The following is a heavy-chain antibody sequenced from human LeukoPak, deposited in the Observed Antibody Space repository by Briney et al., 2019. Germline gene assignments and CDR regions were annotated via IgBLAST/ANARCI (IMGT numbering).Heavy chain of an antibody. D-gene: IGHD5-18*01. V-gene: IGHV4-59*08. Sequence: PSETLSLTCTVSGGSISSYYWSWIRQPPGKRLEWIGYIYYSGSTNYNPSLKSRVTISVDTSKNQFSLKLSSVTAADTAMYYCARHGGYSYGSPFYNDYWGQGTLVTVSS. CDR1: GGSISSYY. J-gene: IGHJ4*02. CDR3: ARHGGYSYGSPFYNDY. CDR2: IYYSGST.